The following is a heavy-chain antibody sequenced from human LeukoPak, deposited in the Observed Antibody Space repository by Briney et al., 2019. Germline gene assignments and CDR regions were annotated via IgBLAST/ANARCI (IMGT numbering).Heavy chain of an antibody. CDR3: ARGVRSSGWYEKFDY. Sequence: GGSLRLSCAASGFTFSSYAMSWVRQAPGKGLEWVSAISGSGGSTYYADSVKGRFTISRDNSKDTLYLQMNSLRAEDTAVYYCARGVRSSGWYEKFDYWGQGTLVTVSS. J-gene: IGHJ4*02. CDR2: ISGSGGST. CDR1: GFTFSSYA. V-gene: IGHV3-23*01. D-gene: IGHD6-19*01.